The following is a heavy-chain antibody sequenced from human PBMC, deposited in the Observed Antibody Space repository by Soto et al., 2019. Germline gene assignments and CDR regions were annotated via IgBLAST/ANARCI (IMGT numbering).Heavy chain of an antibody. J-gene: IGHJ4*02. CDR2: IWADGSRQ. D-gene: IGHD3-3*01. V-gene: IGHV3-33*08. CDR3: VGGIGYCGLGEY. Sequence: QVQLVESGGGVIQPGKSLRLSCSASGFAFSTYAMHWVRQAPGKGLEWVAVIWADGSRQFYADSVKGRFTVSRDNSQNTLFLLMISLTVDDSALYYCVGGIGYCGLGEYWGQGTLVTVSS. CDR1: GFAFSTYA.